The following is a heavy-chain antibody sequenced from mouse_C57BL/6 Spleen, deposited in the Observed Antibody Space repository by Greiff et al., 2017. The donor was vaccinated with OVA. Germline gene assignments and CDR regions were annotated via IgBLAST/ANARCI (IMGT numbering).Heavy chain of an antibody. J-gene: IGHJ2*01. D-gene: IGHD1-1*01. V-gene: IGHV1-55*01. CDR3: ASYYYAY. Sequence: QVQLQQPGAELVKPGASVKMSCKASGYTFTSYWITWVKQRPGQGLEWIGDIYPGSGSTNYNEKFKSKATLTVETSSSTAYMQLSSLTSEDSAVYYCASYYYAYWGQGTTLTVSS. CDR2: IYPGSGST. CDR1: GYTFTSYW.